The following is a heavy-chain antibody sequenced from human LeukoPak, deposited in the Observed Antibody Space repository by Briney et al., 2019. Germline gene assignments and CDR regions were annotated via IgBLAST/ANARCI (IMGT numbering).Heavy chain of an antibody. J-gene: IGHJ4*02. V-gene: IGHV3-9*03. CDR1: GFTFDDYA. CDR2: ISWNSGSI. D-gene: IGHD5-12*01. CDR3: AKDGSRYGGYDSSLFDY. Sequence: QTGRSLRLSCAASGFTFDDYAMHWVRQAPGKGLEWVSGISWNSGSIGYADSVKGRFTISRDNAKNSLYLQMNSPRAEDMALYYCAKDGSRYGGYDSSLFDYWGQGTLVTVSS.